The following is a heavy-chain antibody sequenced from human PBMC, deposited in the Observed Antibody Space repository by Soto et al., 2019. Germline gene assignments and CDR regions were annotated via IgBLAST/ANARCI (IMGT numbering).Heavy chain of an antibody. CDR3: ARSQGSSTSLEIYYCYYYGMDV. CDR2: IIPIPGTA. D-gene: IGHD2-2*01. CDR1: GGTFGSYA. Sequence: SVKVSCKASGGTFGSYAISWVRQAPGQGLEWMGGIIPIPGTANYAQKFQGRVTIAADESTSTAYMELSSLRSEDTAVYYCARSQGSSTSLEIYYCYYYGMDVWGQGTTVTVSS. V-gene: IGHV1-69*13. J-gene: IGHJ6*02.